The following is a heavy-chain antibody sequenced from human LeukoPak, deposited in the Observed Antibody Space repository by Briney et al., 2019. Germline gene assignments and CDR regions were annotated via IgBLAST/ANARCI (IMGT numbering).Heavy chain of an antibody. D-gene: IGHD1-7*01. CDR1: GSTFSSYA. Sequence: GGSLRLSCAASGSTFSSYAMSWVRRAPGKGLEWVSAIRGSGDDTYYADSVKGRFTISRDNSKNTLYLQMNSLRAEDTAVYYCAKAHDDWNYVYFRHWGQGTLVTVSS. V-gene: IGHV3-23*01. CDR2: IRGSGDDT. J-gene: IGHJ1*01. CDR3: AKAHDDWNYVYFRH.